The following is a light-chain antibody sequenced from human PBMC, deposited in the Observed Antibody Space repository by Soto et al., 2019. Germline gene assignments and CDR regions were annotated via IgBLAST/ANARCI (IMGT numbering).Light chain of an antibody. CDR2: AAS. V-gene: IGKV1-39*01. J-gene: IGKJ1*01. Sequence: DIQMTQSPSSLSASVGDRVTITCRASQSISLYLNWYQQKPGKAPKLLIFAASNLHSGVPSRFSGSGSGTDFTLTISSLQPEDFATYYCQQSHSTPTWTFGQGTKVEIK. CDR3: QQSHSTPTWT. CDR1: QSISLY.